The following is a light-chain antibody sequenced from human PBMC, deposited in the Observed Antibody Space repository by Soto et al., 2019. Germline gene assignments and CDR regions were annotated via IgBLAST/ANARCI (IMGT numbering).Light chain of an antibody. V-gene: IGKV1-5*03. J-gene: IGKJ1*01. CDR1: RSISTR. CDR3: QQYNTKGT. CDR2: KAS. Sequence: DIQMTQSPTTLSASVGDRVTIACRASRSISTRLAWYQQKPGTVPKVLIYKASSLESGVPARFSGSGSGTEFSRTISSLQPDDFATYYCQQYNTKGTFGQGTKVEIK.